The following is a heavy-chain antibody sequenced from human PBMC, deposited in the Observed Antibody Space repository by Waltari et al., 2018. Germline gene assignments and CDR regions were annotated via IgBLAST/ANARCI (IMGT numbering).Heavy chain of an antibody. V-gene: IGHV4-39*01. CDR1: GGPLSRSRHY. D-gene: IGHD3-3*01. Sequence: QLQLQESGPGLVKPSETLSLTCTVPGGPLSRSRHYWGWIRQPPGKGLEWIGSINYIGNTYNNPSLKSRVTISVDTSKNQFSLKMNSVTATDTAVYYCARRARAGSGVYYFDSWGQGTLVTVSS. CDR3: ARRARAGSGVYYFDS. CDR2: INYIGNT. J-gene: IGHJ4*02.